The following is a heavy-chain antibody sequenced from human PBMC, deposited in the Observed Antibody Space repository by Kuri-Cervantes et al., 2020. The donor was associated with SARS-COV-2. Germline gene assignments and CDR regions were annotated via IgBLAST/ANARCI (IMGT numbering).Heavy chain of an antibody. J-gene: IGHJ4*02. D-gene: IGHD6-19*01. CDR2: IYHSGST. CDR3: ARHGGIAVAGTFDY. CDR1: GGSISSGYY. V-gene: IGHV4-38-2*02. Sequence: SETLSLTCTVSGGSISSGYYWGWIRQPPGKGLEWIGSIYHSGSTYYNPSLKSRVTISVDTSKNQFSLKLSSVTAADTAVYYCARHGGIAVAGTFDYWGQGTLVTVSS.